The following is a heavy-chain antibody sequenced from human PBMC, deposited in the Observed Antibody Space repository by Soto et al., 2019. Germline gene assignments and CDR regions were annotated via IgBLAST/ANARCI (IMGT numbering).Heavy chain of an antibody. CDR2: IYWDDRK. CDR3: THRRVGAGMDY. J-gene: IGHJ4*02. V-gene: IGHV2-5*02. Sequence: QITLKESGPTLVKPTQTLTLTCTFSGFSLSTSGVGVGCIRQPPGKALEWLAVIYWDDRKFYSPSLKSRLTTTKDNSKNQVVLTMTNVDPVDTATYYCTHRRVGAGMDYWGPGTLVTVSS. CDR1: GFSLSTSGVG.